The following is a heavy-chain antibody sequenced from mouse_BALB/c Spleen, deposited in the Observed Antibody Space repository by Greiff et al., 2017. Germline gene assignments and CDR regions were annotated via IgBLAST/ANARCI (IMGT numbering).Heavy chain of an antibody. V-gene: IGHV1-7*01. J-gene: IGHJ2*01. D-gene: IGHD6-1*01. CDR1: GYTFTSYW. CDR2: INPSTGYT. Sequence: QVQLQQSGAELAKPGASVKMSCKASGYTFTSYWMHWVKQRPGQGLEWNGYINPSTGYTEYNQKFKDKATLTADKSSSTAYMQLSSLTSEDSAVYYCARMGFLQCPDYWGQGTTLTVSS. CDR3: ARMGFLQCPDY.